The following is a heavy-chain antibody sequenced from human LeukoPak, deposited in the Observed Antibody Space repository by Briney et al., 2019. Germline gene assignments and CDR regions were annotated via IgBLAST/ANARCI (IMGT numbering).Heavy chain of an antibody. V-gene: IGHV3-48*04. Sequence: PGGSLRLSCTASGFPFIEYSMNWVRQAPGKGLEWISYIGISSGNTKYADSVKGRFTISADNAENSLYLQMNSLRVEDTAVYYCARDHNYAFDNWGQGTLVSVSS. CDR2: IGISSGNT. J-gene: IGHJ4*02. CDR3: ARDHNYAFDN. CDR1: GFPFIEYS. D-gene: IGHD5-18*01.